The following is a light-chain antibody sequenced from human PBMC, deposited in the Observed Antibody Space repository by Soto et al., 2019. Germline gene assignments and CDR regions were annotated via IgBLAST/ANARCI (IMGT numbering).Light chain of an antibody. CDR2: MAS. CDR3: QQYVKYPVT. J-gene: IGKJ1*01. Sequence: DIQMTQSPSTLYASVGDRVTITCRANQSIYTWLAWYQHKPGKAPKFLIYMASSLENGVPSRFSGCGSGTEFTLTISSLQPDDFATYVCQQYVKYPVTFGQGTKVEIK. CDR1: QSIYTW. V-gene: IGKV1-5*03.